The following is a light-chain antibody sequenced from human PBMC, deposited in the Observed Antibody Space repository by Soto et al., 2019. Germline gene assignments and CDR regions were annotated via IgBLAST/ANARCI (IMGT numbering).Light chain of an antibody. CDR3: QQYNNWPVT. Sequence: EMVITPSPAPLSVSPGERATLSCRASQSVSSNLAWYQQKPGQAPRLLIYGASTRATAIPARFSGSGSGTEFTLTISSLQSEDFAVYYCQQYNNWPVTFGQGTKV. J-gene: IGKJ1*01. CDR1: QSVSSN. CDR2: GAS. V-gene: IGKV3-15*01.